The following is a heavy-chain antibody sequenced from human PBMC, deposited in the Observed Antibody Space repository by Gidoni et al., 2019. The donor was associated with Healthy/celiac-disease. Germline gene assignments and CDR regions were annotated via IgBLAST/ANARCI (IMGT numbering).Heavy chain of an antibody. CDR3: ARDRVTVFSDY. Sequence: QVQLVESGGGVVQPGRSLRLSCAASGFTFSSYGMHWVRQAPGKGLEWVAVIWYDGSNKYYADSAKGRFTISRDNSKNTLYLQMNSLRAEDTAVYYCARDRVTVFSDYWGQGTLVTVSS. D-gene: IGHD3-3*01. CDR2: IWYDGSNK. J-gene: IGHJ4*02. CDR1: GFTFSSYG. V-gene: IGHV3-33*01.